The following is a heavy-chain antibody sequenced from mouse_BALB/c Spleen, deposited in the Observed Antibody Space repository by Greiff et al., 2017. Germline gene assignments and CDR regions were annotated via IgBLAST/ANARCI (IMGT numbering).Heavy chain of an antibody. J-gene: IGHJ4*01. CDR1: GFTFSSYA. CDR2: ISSGGSYT. D-gene: IGHD4-1*01. CDR3: AYLTGTGAMDY. V-gene: IGHV5-9-4*01. Sequence: EVHLVESGGGLVKPGGSLKLSRAASGFTFSSYAMSWVRQSPEKRLEWVAEISSGGSYTYYPDTVTGRFTISRDNAKNTLYLEMSSLRSEDTAMYYCAYLTGTGAMDYWGQGTSVTVSS.